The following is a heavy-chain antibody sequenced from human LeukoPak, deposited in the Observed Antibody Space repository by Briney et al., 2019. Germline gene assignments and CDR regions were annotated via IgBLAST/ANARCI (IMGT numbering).Heavy chain of an antibody. J-gene: IGHJ6*03. V-gene: IGHV3-21*01. CDR1: GFTFSSYS. CDR2: ISSSSSYI. Sequence: GGSRRLSCAASGFTFSSYSMNWVRQAPGKGLEWVSSISSSSSYIYYADSVKGRFTISRDNAKNSLYLQMNSLRAEDTAVYYCARDLTDPPYYYYYIDVWGKGTTVTISS. CDR3: ARDLTDPPYYYYYIDV.